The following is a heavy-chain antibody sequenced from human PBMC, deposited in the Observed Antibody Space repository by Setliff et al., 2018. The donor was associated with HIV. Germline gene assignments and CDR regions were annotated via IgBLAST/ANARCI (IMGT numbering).Heavy chain of an antibody. V-gene: IGHV4-38-2*02. CDR2: LYHSGST. D-gene: IGHD1-1*01. J-gene: IGHJ1*01. Sequence: SETLSLTCAVSGYSISSGYYWGWVRQPPEKGLEWIGSLYHSGSTYYNPSLKSRVTLSVKTSKNQFSLKLNSVTAADTAVYYCARDSNAPYFQHWGQGTLVTVSS. CDR3: ARDSNAPYFQH. CDR1: GYSISSGYY.